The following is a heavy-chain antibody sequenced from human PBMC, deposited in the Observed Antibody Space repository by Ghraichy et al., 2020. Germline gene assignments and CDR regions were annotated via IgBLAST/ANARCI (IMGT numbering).Heavy chain of an antibody. V-gene: IGHV1-18*04. CDR1: GYTFTSYG. D-gene: IGHD3-10*01. Sequence: ASVKVSCKASGYTFTSYGISWVRQAPGQGLEWMGWISAYNGNTNYAQKLQGRVTMTTDTSTSTAYMELRSLRSDDTAVYYCAQSPVTMVRGVIIIDYYYGMDVWGQGTTVTVSS. CDR2: ISAYNGNT. J-gene: IGHJ6*02. CDR3: AQSPVTMVRGVIIIDYYYGMDV.